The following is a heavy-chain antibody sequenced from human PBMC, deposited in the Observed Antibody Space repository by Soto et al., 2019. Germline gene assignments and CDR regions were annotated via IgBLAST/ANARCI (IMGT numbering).Heavy chain of an antibody. CDR3: ARDRRSSSWYAPGGMDV. D-gene: IGHD6-13*01. V-gene: IGHV3-30-3*01. Sequence: GGSLRLSCAASGFTFSSYAMHWVRQAPGKGLEWVAVISYDGSNKYYADSVKGRFTISRDNSKNTLYLQMNSLRAEDTAVYYCARDRRSSSWYAPGGMDVWGQGTTVTVSS. CDR2: ISYDGSNK. CDR1: GFTFSSYA. J-gene: IGHJ6*02.